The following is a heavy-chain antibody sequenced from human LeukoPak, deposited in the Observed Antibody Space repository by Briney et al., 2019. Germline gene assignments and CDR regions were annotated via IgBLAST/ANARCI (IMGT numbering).Heavy chain of an antibody. CDR1: GFTFSNYA. CDR2: ITGSGGGT. CDR3: AKDGSGYYPNYFDY. V-gene: IGHV3-23*01. J-gene: IGHJ4*02. Sequence: GGSLRLPCAASGFTFSNYAMSWVRQAPGKGLEWVSGITGSGGGTYYADSVKGRCTISRDNSKKTLYLQMNSLRAEDTAVYYCAKDGSGYYPNYFDYWGQGTLVTVSS. D-gene: IGHD3-22*01.